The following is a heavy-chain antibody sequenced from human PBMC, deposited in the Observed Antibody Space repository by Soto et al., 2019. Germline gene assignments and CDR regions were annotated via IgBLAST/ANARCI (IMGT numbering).Heavy chain of an antibody. D-gene: IGHD2-8*01. J-gene: IGHJ5*02. V-gene: IGHV4-31*03. CDR1: GGSISIGGYY. CDR2: IYYSGST. Sequence: PSETLSLTCTVSGGSISIGGYYWSCMRQHPGKGLEWIGYIYYSGSTYYNPSLKSRVTISVDTSKNQFSLKLSSVTAADTAVYYCARVTQGYCTNGVCSTFDPWGQGTLVTVSS. CDR3: ARVTQGYCTNGVCSTFDP.